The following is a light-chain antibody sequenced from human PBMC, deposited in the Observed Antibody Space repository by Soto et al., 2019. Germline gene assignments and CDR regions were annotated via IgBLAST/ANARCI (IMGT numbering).Light chain of an antibody. J-gene: IGKJ4*01. Sequence: EIVMTQSPATLSVSPGDRATLPCRASQSVSSNLGWYQQKPGQAPRLLIYGASTRASGIPARFSGSGSGTDFTLTISSLQSEDFALYFCQQDNTWPLTFGGGTRVEI. CDR1: QSVSSN. V-gene: IGKV3-15*01. CDR3: QQDNTWPLT. CDR2: GAS.